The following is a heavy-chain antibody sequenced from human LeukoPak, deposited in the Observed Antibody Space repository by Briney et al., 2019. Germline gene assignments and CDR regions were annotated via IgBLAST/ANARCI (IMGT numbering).Heavy chain of an antibody. J-gene: IGHJ4*02. CDR2: ISSSSSYI. CDR3: ARDDAVAGLSFDC. Sequence: PGGSLRLSCAASGFTFSSYSMNWVRQAPGKGLEWVSSISSSSSYIYYADSVKGRFTISRDNAKNSLYLQMNSLRAEDTAVYYCARDDAVAGLSFDCWGQGTLVTVSS. D-gene: IGHD6-19*01. CDR1: GFTFSSYS. V-gene: IGHV3-21*01.